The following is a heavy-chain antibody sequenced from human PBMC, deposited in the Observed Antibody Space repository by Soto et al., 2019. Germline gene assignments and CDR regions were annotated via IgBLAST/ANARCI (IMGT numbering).Heavy chain of an antibody. D-gene: IGHD3-10*01. Sequence: QVQLVQSGAEVKEPGDSVRVSCEASGYTFTAYYIHWVRQAPGQGLEWMGWINPKFGDTTYAQDFQGRGSMARDMSSSPVYMELTRLTSDDTAIYYCARNLDFYYGPGSGNGHGFWGQGTTVTVFS. CDR1: GYTFTAYY. CDR2: INPKFGDT. J-gene: IGHJ6*02. CDR3: ARNLDFYYGPGSGNGHGF. V-gene: IGHV1-2*02.